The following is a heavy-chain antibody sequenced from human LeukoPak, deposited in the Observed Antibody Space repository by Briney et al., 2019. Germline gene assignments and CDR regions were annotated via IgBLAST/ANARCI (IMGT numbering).Heavy chain of an antibody. CDR2: ISASGDGT. Sequence: PGGSLRLSCAASGFTFSSYAISWVRQAPGEGLEWVSAISASGDGTYYADSVKGRFTISRDNSKNTLYLQMNSLRVEDTAVYYCAKGLKTLGDYWGQGTLVTVSS. CDR3: AKGLKTLGDY. V-gene: IGHV3-23*01. D-gene: IGHD3-16*01. CDR1: GFTFSSYA. J-gene: IGHJ4*02.